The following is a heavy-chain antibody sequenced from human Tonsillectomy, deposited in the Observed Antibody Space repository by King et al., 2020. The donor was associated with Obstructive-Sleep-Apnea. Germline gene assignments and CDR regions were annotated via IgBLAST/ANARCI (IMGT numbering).Heavy chain of an antibody. J-gene: IGHJ4*02. V-gene: IGHV3-23*04. Sequence: VQLVESGGGLVQPGGSLRLSCAASGFTFSTYAMSWVRQAPGKGLEWVSAISAGGGSTYYADSVKGRFTISGDNSKNTLYLQMNTLRAEDTAVYYCAKDKGSGYLFDYWGQGTQVTVSS. CDR2: ISAGGGST. D-gene: IGHD5-12*01. CDR1: GFTFSTYA. CDR3: AKDKGSGYLFDY.